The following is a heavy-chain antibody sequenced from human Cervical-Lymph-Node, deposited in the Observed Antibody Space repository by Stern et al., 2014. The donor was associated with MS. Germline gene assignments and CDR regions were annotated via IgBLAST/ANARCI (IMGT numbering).Heavy chain of an antibody. CDR3: AKPYCSGTRCLGYYFDF. CDR2: ISTDGNYV. J-gene: IGHJ4*02. CDR1: GFDFSRLG. Sequence: MQLVASGGGVVQPGTSLRLSCAAAGFDFSRLGMHWVRQAPGKALEWVGVISTDGNYVCYGDSVKGRFTVSRDNSKNTVFLQMNSLRPDDTAVYYCAKPYCSGTRCLGYYFDFWGQGTLVTVSS. D-gene: IGHD2-2*01. V-gene: IGHV3-30*18.